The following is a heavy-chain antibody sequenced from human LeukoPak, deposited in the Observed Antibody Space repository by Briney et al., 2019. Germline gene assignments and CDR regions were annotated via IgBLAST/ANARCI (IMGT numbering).Heavy chain of an antibody. J-gene: IGHJ4*02. Sequence: GGSLRLPFAASGFTFSNAWMSWVRQAPGKGLEWVGRIKSKTDGWSTDYAAPVKGRFTISRDYSKNTLYLPMNCLKTEVTAVYYCTIPIAMVRGVITAADYFDYWGQGNLVTVSS. D-gene: IGHD3-10*01. CDR3: TIPIAMVRGVITAADYFDY. CDR1: GFTFSNAW. V-gene: IGHV3-15*01. CDR2: IKSKTDGWST.